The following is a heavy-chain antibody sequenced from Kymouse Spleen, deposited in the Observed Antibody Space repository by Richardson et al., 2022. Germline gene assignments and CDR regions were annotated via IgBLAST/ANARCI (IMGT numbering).Heavy chain of an antibody. CDR2: INHSGST. CDR1: GGSFSGYY. J-gene: IGHJ6*02. CDR3: ARGPGYYYGSGSLDV. V-gene: IGHV4-34*01. Sequence: QVQLQQWGAGLLKPSETLSLTCAVYGGSFSGYYWSWIRQPPGKGLEWIGEINHSGSTNYNPSLKSRVTISVDTSKNQFSLKLSSVTAADTAVYYCARGPGYYYGSGSLDVWGQGTTVTVSS. D-gene: IGHD3-10*01.